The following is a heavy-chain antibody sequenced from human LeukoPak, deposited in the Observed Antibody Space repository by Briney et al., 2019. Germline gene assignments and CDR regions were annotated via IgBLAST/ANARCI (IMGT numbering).Heavy chain of an antibody. D-gene: IGHD3-22*01. CDR3: ARGGYYDSSGYLDY. J-gene: IGHJ4*02. CDR1: GGTFSSYA. CDR2: IIPILGIA. Sequence: ASVKVSCKASGGTFSSYAISWVRQAPGQGLEWMGRIIPILGIANYAQKFQGRVTITADKSTSTAYMELSSLRSEDTAVYYCARGGYYDSSGYLDYWGQGTLVTVSS. V-gene: IGHV1-69*04.